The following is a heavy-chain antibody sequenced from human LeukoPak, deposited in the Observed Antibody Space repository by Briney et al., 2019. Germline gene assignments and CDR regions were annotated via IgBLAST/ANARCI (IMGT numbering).Heavy chain of an antibody. CDR2: IYYSGST. CDR3: ARRYDSSGYYNQGVFDY. Sequence: SETLSLTCTVSGGSIGSYYWSWIRQPPGKGLEWIGYIYYSGSTNYNPSLKSRVTISVDTSKNQFSLKLSSVTAADTAVYYCARRYDSSGYYNQGVFDYWGQGTLVTVSS. CDR1: GGSIGSYY. D-gene: IGHD3-22*01. J-gene: IGHJ4*02. V-gene: IGHV4-59*08.